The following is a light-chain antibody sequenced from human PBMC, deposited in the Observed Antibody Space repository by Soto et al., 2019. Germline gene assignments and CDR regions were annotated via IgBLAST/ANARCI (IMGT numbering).Light chain of an antibody. Sequence: DIQMTQSPSTLSVAVGDRVTITCRASQSISNWLAWYQQKPGKAPNLLIYDASNLESGDPSRLSGSGSWTEFTLTISSLQPDDFATYYCQQYNSFSPYTCGQGTKLEIK. V-gene: IGKV1-5*01. CDR2: DAS. CDR3: QQYNSFSPYT. J-gene: IGKJ2*01. CDR1: QSISNW.